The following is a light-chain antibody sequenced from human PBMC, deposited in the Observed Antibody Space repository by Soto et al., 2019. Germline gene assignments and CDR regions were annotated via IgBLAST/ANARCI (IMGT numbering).Light chain of an antibody. V-gene: IGLV2-8*01. J-gene: IGLJ2*01. CDR3: TSFAGSDKLI. CDR2: EVY. CDR1: ASDIGAYNF. Sequence: QSALTQPPSASGSPGQSATISCTGAASDIGAYNFVSWYQQYSGKAPKLMIYEVYKRPSGVPDRFSGSKSGNTASLTVSGLQPEDEADYYCTSFAGSDKLIFGGGTQLTVL.